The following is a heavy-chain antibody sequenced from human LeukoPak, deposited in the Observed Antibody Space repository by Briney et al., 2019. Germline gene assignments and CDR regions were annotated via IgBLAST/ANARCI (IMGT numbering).Heavy chain of an antibody. Sequence: ASVKVSCKASGYTFTSYYMHWVRQAPGQGLEWMGIINPSGGSTSYAQKFQGRVTTTRDTSTSTVYMELSSLRSEDTAVYYCARAPRTTVTTSSDAFDIWGQGTMVTVSS. CDR1: GYTFTSYY. CDR3: ARAPRTTVTTSSDAFDI. J-gene: IGHJ3*02. CDR2: INPSGGST. D-gene: IGHD4-17*01. V-gene: IGHV1-46*01.